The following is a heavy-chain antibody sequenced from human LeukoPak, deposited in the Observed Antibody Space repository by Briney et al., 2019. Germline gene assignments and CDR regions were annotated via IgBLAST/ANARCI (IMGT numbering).Heavy chain of an antibody. Sequence: PGGSLRLSCAASGFTFSSYGMHWVRQAPGKGLEWVAVIWYGGSNKYYADSVKGRFTISRDNSKNTLYLQMNSLRAEDTAVYYCAKEDSSFPGWFDPWGQGTLVTVSS. CDR3: AKEDSSFPGWFDP. D-gene: IGHD6-6*01. V-gene: IGHV3-30*02. CDR2: IWYGGSNK. CDR1: GFTFSSYG. J-gene: IGHJ5*02.